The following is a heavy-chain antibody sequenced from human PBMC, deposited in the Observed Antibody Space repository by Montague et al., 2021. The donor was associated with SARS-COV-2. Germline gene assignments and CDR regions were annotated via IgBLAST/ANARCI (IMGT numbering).Heavy chain of an antibody. CDR3: ARVTTKRTRYGSGSYRGFYAFDI. D-gene: IGHD3-10*01. J-gene: IGHJ3*02. CDR1: GGSINTYY. CDR2: IYYSGST. V-gene: IGHV4-59*08. Sequence: SETLSLTCTVSGGSINTYYWSWIRQPPGKGLEWIGYIYYSGSTNYNPSLKSRVTISVDTSKNQFSLKLSSVTAADTAVYYCARVTTKRTRYGSGSYRGFYAFDIWGKGTMVTVSS.